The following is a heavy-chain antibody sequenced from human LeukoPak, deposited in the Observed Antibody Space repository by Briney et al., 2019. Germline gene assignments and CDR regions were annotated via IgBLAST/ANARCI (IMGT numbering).Heavy chain of an antibody. J-gene: IGHJ5*02. Sequence: SVKVSFTASGGTFSIYAISWVRQAPGQGLEWMGGIIPIFGTANYAQKFQGRVTITADESTSTAYMELSSLRSEDTAVYYCARDRDDILTGSVWFDPWGQGTLVTVSS. CDR2: IIPIFGTA. CDR3: ARDRDDILTGSVWFDP. D-gene: IGHD3-9*01. CDR1: GGTFSIYA. V-gene: IGHV1-69*13.